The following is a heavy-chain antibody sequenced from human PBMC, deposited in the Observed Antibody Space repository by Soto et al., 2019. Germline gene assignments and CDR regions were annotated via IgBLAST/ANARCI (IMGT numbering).Heavy chain of an antibody. CDR2: ISGSGGST. Sequence: GGSLRLSCAASGFTFSSYAMSWVRQAPGKGLEWVSAISGSGGSTYYADSVKGRFTISRDNSKNTLYLQMNSLRAEDTAVYYYAKARGKGVAPSTYYFDYWGQGTLVTVYS. CDR1: GFTFSSYA. CDR3: AKARGKGVAPSTYYFDY. V-gene: IGHV3-23*01. J-gene: IGHJ4*02. D-gene: IGHD2-15*01.